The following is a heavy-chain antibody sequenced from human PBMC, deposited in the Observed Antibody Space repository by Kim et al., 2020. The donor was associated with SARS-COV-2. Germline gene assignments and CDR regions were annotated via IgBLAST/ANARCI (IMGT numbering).Heavy chain of an antibody. CDR2: IYTDGTT. Sequence: GGSLRLSCVASKFTVRSDYLTWVRQAPGKGLEWVSLIYTDGTTYYSDSVKGRFTISRDNSKNTVYLQMNNLRAEDTAVYYCARDRYYYDKNAFRHRFDNWGQGTLVTVSS. D-gene: IGHD3-22*01. V-gene: IGHV3-53*01. CDR3: ARDRYYYDKNAFRHRFDN. CDR1: KFTVRSDY. J-gene: IGHJ4*02.